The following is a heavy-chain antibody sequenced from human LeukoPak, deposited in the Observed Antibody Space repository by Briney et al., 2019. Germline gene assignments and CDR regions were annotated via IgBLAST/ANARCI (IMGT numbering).Heavy chain of an antibody. CDR2: IWNDGTNK. CDR3: ARDVVDTAMSGHWFDP. V-gene: IGHV3-33*01. J-gene: IGHJ5*02. CDR1: GFTFSSYG. D-gene: IGHD5-18*01. Sequence: GGSLRLSCAASGFTFSSYGMHWVRQAPGKGLEWVAVIWNDGTNKDYADSVKGRFTISRDNSKNTLYLQMNSLRAEDTAAYYCARDVVDTAMSGHWFDPWGQGTLVTVSS.